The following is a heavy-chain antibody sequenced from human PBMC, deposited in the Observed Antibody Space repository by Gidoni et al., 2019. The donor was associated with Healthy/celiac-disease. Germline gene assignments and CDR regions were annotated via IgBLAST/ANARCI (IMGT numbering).Heavy chain of an antibody. CDR1: GGSFSGYY. V-gene: IGHV4-34*01. CDR2: INHSGST. J-gene: IGHJ3*02. Sequence: QVQLQQWGAGLLKPSETLSLTCAVYGGSFSGYYWSWIRQPPGKGLEWIGEINHSGSTNYNPSLKSRVTISVDTSKNQFSLKLSSVTAADTAVYYCARDRIQQLEAFDIWGQGTMVTVSS. CDR3: ARDRIQQLEAFDI. D-gene: IGHD6-13*01.